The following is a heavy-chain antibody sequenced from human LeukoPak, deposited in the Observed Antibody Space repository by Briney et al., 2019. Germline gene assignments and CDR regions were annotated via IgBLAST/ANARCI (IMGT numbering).Heavy chain of an antibody. J-gene: IGHJ4*02. Sequence: GGSLRLSCVASGFIVSSNYMSWVRQAPGKGLEWVSVIYSGGGTNYADSVKGRFTISRDRSKNTLYLQMNSLGAEDTAVYYCVQDWAWGAFAYWGQGTLVTVSS. CDR1: GFIVSSNY. V-gene: IGHV3-53*01. CDR3: VQDWAWGAFAY. D-gene: IGHD7-27*01. CDR2: IYSGGGT.